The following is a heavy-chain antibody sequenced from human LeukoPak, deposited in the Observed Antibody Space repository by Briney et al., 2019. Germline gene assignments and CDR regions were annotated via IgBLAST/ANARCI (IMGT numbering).Heavy chain of an antibody. Sequence: GGSLRLSCAVSGGIFSNYVMHWVRQAPGKGLEWVAAVSEDGTTKYYADSVKGRFTISRDNSKNTLYLQMNSLRAEDTAVYYCAKDRGQWLALGAFDIWGQGTMVTVSS. V-gene: IGHV3-30*04. CDR3: AKDRGQWLALGAFDI. D-gene: IGHD6-19*01. CDR1: GGIFSNYV. CDR2: VSEDGTTK. J-gene: IGHJ3*02.